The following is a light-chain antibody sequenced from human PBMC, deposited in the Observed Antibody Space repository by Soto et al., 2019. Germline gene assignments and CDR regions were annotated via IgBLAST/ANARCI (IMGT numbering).Light chain of an antibody. CDR2: DAS. J-gene: IGKJ1*01. CDR3: QQYNNWPLT. V-gene: IGKV3D-20*02. Sequence: IVLTQSPGTLSLSPGERATLSCRASQRFXSSYLAGDQQKPGQAPRLAXYDASTRDTGIPDRLSGSVSGTEFTLTISSLQSEYFAVYYCQQYNNWPLTFGQGTKVEI. CDR1: QRFXSSY.